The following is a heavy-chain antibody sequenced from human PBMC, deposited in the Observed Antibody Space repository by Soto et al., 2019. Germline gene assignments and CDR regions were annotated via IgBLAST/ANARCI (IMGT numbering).Heavy chain of an antibody. CDR2: IYYSGST. CDR1: GGSISSSSYY. Sequence: SETLSLTCTVSGGSISSSSYYWGWIRQPPGKGLEWIGSIYYSGSTYYNTSLKSRVTISVDTSKNQLSLKLSSVTAADTAVYYCARALGITMVRGVITGMDVWGQGTTVT. J-gene: IGHJ6*02. V-gene: IGHV4-39*01. D-gene: IGHD3-10*01. CDR3: ARALGITMVRGVITGMDV.